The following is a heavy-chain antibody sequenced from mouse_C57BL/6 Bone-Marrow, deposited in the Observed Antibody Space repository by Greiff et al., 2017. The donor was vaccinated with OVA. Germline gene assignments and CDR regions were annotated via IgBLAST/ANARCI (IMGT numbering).Heavy chain of an antibody. D-gene: IGHD2-4*01. CDR2: IYWDDDK. CDR3: ARSLYYDYDVESLGY. V-gene: IGHV8-12*01. J-gene: IGHJ3*01. Sequence: QVTLKVCGPGILQSSQTLSLTCSFSGFSLSTSGMGVSWIRQPSGKGLEWLAHIYWDDDKRYNPSLKSRLTISKDTSRNQVFLKITSVDTADTATYYSARSLYYDYDVESLGYCGPGTLVTVSA. CDR1: GFSLSTSGMG.